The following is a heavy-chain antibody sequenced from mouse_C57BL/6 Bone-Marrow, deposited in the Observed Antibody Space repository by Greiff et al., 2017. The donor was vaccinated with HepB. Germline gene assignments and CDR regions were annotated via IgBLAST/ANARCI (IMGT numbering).Heavy chain of an antibody. Sequence: EVKLMESGGGLVQPGGSLKLSCAASGFTFSDYGMAWVRQAPRTGPEWVAFISNLAYSIYYADTVTGRFTISRENAKNTLYLEMSSLRSEDTAMYYCARIITTVGRRTYYAMDYWGQGTSVTVSS. CDR1: GFTFSDYG. J-gene: IGHJ4*01. V-gene: IGHV5-15*01. CDR2: ISNLAYSI. CDR3: ARIITTVGRRTYYAMDY. D-gene: IGHD1-1*01.